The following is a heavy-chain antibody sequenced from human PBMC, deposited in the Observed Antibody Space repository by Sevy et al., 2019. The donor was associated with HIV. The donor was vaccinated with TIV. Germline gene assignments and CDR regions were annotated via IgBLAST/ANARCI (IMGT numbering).Heavy chain of an antibody. D-gene: IGHD6-6*01. J-gene: IGHJ4*02. CDR3: VRGGALYSSSSIDY. CDR2: ISAYNGNT. Sequence: ASVKVSCKASGYTFTSYGISWVRQAPGQGLEWMGWISAYNGNTEYEQRFQGGVTLTTDTSTSTAYMDLRSLKSDDTAVYYCVRGGALYSSSSIDYWGQGTLVTVSS. V-gene: IGHV1-18*01. CDR1: GYTFTSYG.